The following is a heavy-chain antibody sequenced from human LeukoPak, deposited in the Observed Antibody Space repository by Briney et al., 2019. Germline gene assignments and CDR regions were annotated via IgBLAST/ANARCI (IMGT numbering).Heavy chain of an antibody. Sequence: SETLSLTCAVYGGSFSGYYWSWIRQPPGKGLEWIGEINHSGSTNYNPSLKSRVTISVDTSKDQFSLKLSSVTAADTAVYYCARGTVAGTDYWGQGTLVTVSS. CDR1: GGSFSGYY. D-gene: IGHD6-19*01. CDR2: INHSGST. V-gene: IGHV4-34*01. J-gene: IGHJ4*02. CDR3: ARGTVAGTDY.